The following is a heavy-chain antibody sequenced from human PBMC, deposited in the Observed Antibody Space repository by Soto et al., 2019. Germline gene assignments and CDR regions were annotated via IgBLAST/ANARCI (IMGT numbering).Heavy chain of an antibody. V-gene: IGHV1-69*13. CDR1: GGTFSSYA. CDR2: IIPIFGTA. CDR3: ARESSPKSRHYGMDV. Sequence: SVTVSCKASGGTFSSYAISWVRQAPGQGLEWMGGIIPIFGTANYAQKVQGRVTITAYESKSTAYMDVNSLKSEDPDVYYWARESSPKSRHYGMDVWGQGTTVTVSS. D-gene: IGHD6-19*01. J-gene: IGHJ6*02.